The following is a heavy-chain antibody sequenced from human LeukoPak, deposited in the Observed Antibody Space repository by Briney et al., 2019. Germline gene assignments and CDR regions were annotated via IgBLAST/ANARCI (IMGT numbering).Heavy chain of an antibody. J-gene: IGHJ6*02. V-gene: IGHV4-59*01. Sequence: SETLSLTCTVSGGSISSYYWGWIRQPPGKGLEWIGYIYYSGSTNYNPSLKSRVTISVDTSKNQFSLKLSSVTAADTAVYYCARALRARITGTTASVYGMDVWGQGTTVTVSS. D-gene: IGHD1-20*01. CDR2: IYYSGST. CDR1: GGSISSYY. CDR3: ARALRARITGTTASVYGMDV.